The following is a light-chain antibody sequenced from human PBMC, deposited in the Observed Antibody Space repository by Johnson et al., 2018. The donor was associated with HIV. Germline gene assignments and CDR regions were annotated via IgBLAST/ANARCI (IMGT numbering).Light chain of an antibody. Sequence: QSVLTQPPSVSAAPGQKVTISCSGSSSNIGNNYVSWYQQLPGTAPKLLIYDNNKRPSGIPDRFSGSKSGTSATLGITGIQNGDEADYYCGTWDSSLSAGRYVFGTGTKVTVL. CDR2: DNN. CDR3: GTWDSSLSAGRYV. V-gene: IGLV1-51*01. CDR1: SSNIGNNY. J-gene: IGLJ1*01.